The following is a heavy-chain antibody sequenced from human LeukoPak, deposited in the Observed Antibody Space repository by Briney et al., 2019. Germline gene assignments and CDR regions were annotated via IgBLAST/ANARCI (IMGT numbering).Heavy chain of an antibody. J-gene: IGHJ4*02. V-gene: IGHV1-18*01. D-gene: IGHD3-22*01. CDR3: ARDPPGRSITMIVDLDY. CDR1: GYTFTSYG. Sequence: ASVKVSCKASGYTFTSYGISWVRQAPGQGLEWMGWISAYNGNTNYAQKLQGRVTMTTDTSTSTAYMELRSLRSDDTAVYYCARDPPGRSITMIVDLDYWGQGTLVTVSS. CDR2: ISAYNGNT.